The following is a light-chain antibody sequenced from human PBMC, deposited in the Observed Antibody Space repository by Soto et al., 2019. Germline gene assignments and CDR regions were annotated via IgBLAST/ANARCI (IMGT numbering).Light chain of an antibody. J-gene: IGKJ1*01. CDR1: QSISSN. CDR2: GAS. V-gene: IGKV3-15*01. CDR3: QQYNNWLRKT. Sequence: EIVLTQSPGTLSLSPGERATLSCRASQSISSNLAWYQQKPGQAPRLLIYGASTRATGIPARFSGSGSGTEFTLTISSLQSEDFAVYYCQQYNNWLRKTFGQGTKVDI.